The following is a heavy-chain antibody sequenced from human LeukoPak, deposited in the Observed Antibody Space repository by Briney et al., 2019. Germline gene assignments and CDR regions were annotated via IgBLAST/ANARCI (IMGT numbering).Heavy chain of an antibody. D-gene: IGHD5-18*01. CDR1: GFTFSTYW. CDR2: IKQDGSEK. Sequence: PGGSLRLSCAASGFTFSTYWMSWVRQAPGKGLEWVANIKQDGSEKYYVDSVKGRFTISRDNAKNSLYLQMNTLRAEDTAVYYCAREGGSQLWSYFDYWGQGTLVTVSS. V-gene: IGHV3-7*01. J-gene: IGHJ4*02. CDR3: AREGGSQLWSYFDY.